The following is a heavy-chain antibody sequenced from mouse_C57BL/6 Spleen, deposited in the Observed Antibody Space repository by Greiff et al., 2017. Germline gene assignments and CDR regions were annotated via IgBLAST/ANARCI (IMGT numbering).Heavy chain of an antibody. Sequence: QVQLQQSGAELVKPGASVKLSCKASGYTFTSYWMHWVKQRPGQGLEWIGMIHPNSGSTNYNEKFKSKATLTVDKSSSTAYMQLSSLTSEDSAVYYCARSYDYLYAMDYWGQGTSVTVSS. CDR1: GYTFTSYW. J-gene: IGHJ4*01. V-gene: IGHV1-64*01. D-gene: IGHD2-4*01. CDR3: ARSYDYLYAMDY. CDR2: IHPNSGST.